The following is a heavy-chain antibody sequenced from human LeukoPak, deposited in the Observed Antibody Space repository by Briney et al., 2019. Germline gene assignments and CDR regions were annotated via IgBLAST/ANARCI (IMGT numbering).Heavy chain of an antibody. CDR2: LSAGDT. V-gene: IGHV3-23*01. CDR3: AKDWQAGSYYDY. D-gene: IGHD1-26*01. J-gene: IGHJ4*02. Sequence: PGGSLRLSCAASGFTFSNYGMSWVRQAPGKGLEWVSGLSAGDTYYADSVKGRFTISRDNSKNTLYLQMNSLRAEDTGIYYCAKDWQAGSYYDYWGQGTMVTVCS. CDR1: GFTFSNYG.